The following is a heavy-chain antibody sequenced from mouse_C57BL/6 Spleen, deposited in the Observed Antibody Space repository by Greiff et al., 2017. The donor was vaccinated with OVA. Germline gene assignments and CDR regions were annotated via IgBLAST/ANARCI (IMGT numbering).Heavy chain of an antibody. J-gene: IGHJ4*01. D-gene: IGHD4-1*01. CDR1: GYTFTSYW. Sequence: QVQLKQSGAELVMPGASVKLFCKASGYTFTSYWMHWVKQRPGKGLEWIGEIDPSDSYTNYNQKFKGKSTLTVDKSSSTAYMQLSSLTSEDSAVYYCASGFYYAMDYWGQGTSVTVSS. V-gene: IGHV1-69*01. CDR2: IDPSDSYT. CDR3: ASGFYYAMDY.